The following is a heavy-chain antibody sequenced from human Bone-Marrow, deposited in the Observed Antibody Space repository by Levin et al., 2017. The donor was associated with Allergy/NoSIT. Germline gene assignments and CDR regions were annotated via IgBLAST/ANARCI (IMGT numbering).Heavy chain of an antibody. CDR1: GFSLSNARMG. CDR3: ARIRRQYYDSRDAFDS. J-gene: IGHJ3*02. Sequence: SGPTLVKPTETLTLTCTVSGFSLSNARMGVSWIRQPPGKALEWLAHIFSNDEKSYSTSLKSRLTISKDTSKSQVVLTMTNMDPVDTATYYCARIRRQYYDSRDAFDSWGQGTMVTVSS. CDR2: IFSNDEK. D-gene: IGHD3-22*01. V-gene: IGHV2-26*01.